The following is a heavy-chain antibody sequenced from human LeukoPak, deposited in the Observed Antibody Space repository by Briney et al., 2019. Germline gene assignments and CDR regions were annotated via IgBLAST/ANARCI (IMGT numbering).Heavy chain of an antibody. CDR1: GLTFSSYT. CDR2: IGTSSTTI. V-gene: IGHV3-48*04. J-gene: IGHJ4*02. CDR3: ARDYGGNYESGGAFDY. Sequence: GGSLRLSCAASGLTFSSYTMNWVRQPPGKGLEWVSNIGTSSTTIYYADSVKGRFTISRDNAKNSLYLQMNSLRAEDTAVYYCARDYGGNYESGGAFDYWGQGTLVTVSS. D-gene: IGHD4-23*01.